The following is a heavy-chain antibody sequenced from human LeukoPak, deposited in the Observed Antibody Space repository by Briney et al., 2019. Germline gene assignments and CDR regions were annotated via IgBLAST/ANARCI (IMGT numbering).Heavy chain of an antibody. CDR2: ISYSGST. CDR3: ARRGSSGSLDY. J-gene: IGHJ4*02. D-gene: IGHD6-13*01. CDR1: VGSISSYS. V-gene: IGHV4-59*08. Sequence: SETLSLTCTVSVGSISSYSWSWIRHPPGKGREWVGYISYSGSTNYSPSLNRRVTISVDTSKNQFSLKLSYVPAADAAVYYCARRGSSGSLDYWGQGSLVTVCS.